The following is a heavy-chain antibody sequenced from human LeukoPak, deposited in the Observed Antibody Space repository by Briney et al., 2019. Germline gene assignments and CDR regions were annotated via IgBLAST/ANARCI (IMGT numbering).Heavy chain of an antibody. CDR1: GFTFSTYW. CDR3: ARVLYYDFWSGYDY. D-gene: IGHD3-3*01. CDR2: INSDGSST. Sequence: PGGSLRLSCAASGFTFSTYWMHWVRQAPGKGLVWVSNINSDGSSTNYADSVKGRFTISRDNAKNTLYLQMNSLRGEDTAVYYCARVLYYDFWSGYDYWGQGTLVTVSS. J-gene: IGHJ4*02. V-gene: IGHV3-74*01.